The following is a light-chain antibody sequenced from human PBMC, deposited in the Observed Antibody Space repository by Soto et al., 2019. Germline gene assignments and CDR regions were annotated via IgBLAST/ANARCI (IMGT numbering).Light chain of an antibody. CDR1: QGISNY. Sequence: DIQMTQSPSSLSASVGDRVTITCRASQGISNYLAWYQQKPGKVPKLLIYAASTLQSGVPSRFSGSGSGTDFTLTISGLQPEDVATYYWQKYNSGPWAFGQRTKVEIK. CDR3: QKYNSGPWA. CDR2: AAS. V-gene: IGKV1-27*01. J-gene: IGKJ1*01.